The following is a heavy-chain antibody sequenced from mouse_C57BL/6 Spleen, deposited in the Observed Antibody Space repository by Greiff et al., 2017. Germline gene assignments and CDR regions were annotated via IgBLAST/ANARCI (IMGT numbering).Heavy chain of an antibody. CDR2: IYPGDGDT. CDR3: ARYYYGSSSYWYFDV. J-gene: IGHJ1*03. D-gene: IGHD1-1*01. V-gene: IGHV1-80*01. Sequence: VQRVESGAELVKPGASVKISCKASGYAFSSYWMNWVKQRPGKGLEWIGQIYPGDGDTNYNGKFKGKATLTADKSSSTAYMQLSSLTSEDSAVYFCARYYYGSSSYWYFDVWGTGTTVTVSS. CDR1: GYAFSSYW.